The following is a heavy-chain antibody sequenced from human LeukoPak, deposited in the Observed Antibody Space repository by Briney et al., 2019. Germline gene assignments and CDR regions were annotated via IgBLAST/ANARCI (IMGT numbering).Heavy chain of an antibody. Sequence: GRSLRLSCAASGFTFSSYGMHWVRQAPGKGLEWVAVISYDGSNKYYADSVKGRFTISRDNSKNTLYLQMNSLRAEDTAVYYCARDRRITGTIDYWGQGTLVTVSS. J-gene: IGHJ4*02. CDR2: ISYDGSNK. D-gene: IGHD1-20*01. CDR1: GFTFSSYG. CDR3: ARDRRITGTIDY. V-gene: IGHV3-30*03.